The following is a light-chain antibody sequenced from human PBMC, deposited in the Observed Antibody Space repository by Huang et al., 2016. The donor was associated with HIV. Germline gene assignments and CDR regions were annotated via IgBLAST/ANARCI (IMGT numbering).Light chain of an antibody. J-gene: IGKJ1*01. Sequence: EIVLTQFPGSLSVSPGERATLSCRAGQSVSSSYLDWYQQKPGQAPRLLIYGACTRATGIPDRFIGSGSGTDCTLTSSRLEPEDFAVYDCQHYGPSRWTFGQGTKVEVK. CDR3: QHYGPSRWT. V-gene: IGKV3-20*01. CDR2: GAC. CDR1: QSVSSSY.